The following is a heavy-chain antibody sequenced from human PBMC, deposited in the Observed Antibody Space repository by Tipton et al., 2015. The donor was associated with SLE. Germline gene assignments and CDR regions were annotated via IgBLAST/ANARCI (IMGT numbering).Heavy chain of an antibody. V-gene: IGHV4-30-4*08. Sequence: LRLSCTVSGGSISSGDYYWSWIRQPPGKGLEWIGYIYYSGSTYYNPSLKSRVTISVDTSKNQFSLKLSSVTAADTAVYYCARTIVLMVYAIPNYYGMDVWGQGTTVTVSS. CDR3: ARTIVLMVYAIPNYYGMDV. D-gene: IGHD2-8*01. CDR2: IYYSGST. J-gene: IGHJ6*02. CDR1: GGSISSGDYY.